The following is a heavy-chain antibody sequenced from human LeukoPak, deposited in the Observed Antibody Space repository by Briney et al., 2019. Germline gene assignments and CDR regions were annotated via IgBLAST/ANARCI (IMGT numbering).Heavy chain of an antibody. J-gene: IGHJ3*02. CDR2: ISAYNGNT. CDR1: GYTFTSYG. CDR3: ASSDYGDYVYDAFDI. D-gene: IGHD4-17*01. Sequence: ASVKVSCKASGYTFTSYGISWVRQAPGQGLEWMGWISAYNGNTNYAQKHQGRVTMTTDTSTSTAYMELRSLRSDDTAVYYCASSDYGDYVYDAFDIWGQGTMVTVSS. V-gene: IGHV1-18*01.